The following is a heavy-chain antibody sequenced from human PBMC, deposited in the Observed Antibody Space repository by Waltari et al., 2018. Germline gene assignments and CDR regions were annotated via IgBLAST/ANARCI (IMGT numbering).Heavy chain of an antibody. CDR2: FYYSGST. D-gene: IGHD3-10*01. V-gene: IGHV4-39*07. Sequence: QLQLQESGPGLVKPSETLSLTCTVSGGSISSSSYYWGWIRQPPGKGLEWIGSFYYSGSTYYNPSLKSRFTISVDTSKNQFSLKLSSVTAADTAVYYCASPRITMVQGVILGEFDYWGQGTLVTVSS. J-gene: IGHJ4*02. CDR1: GGSISSSSYY. CDR3: ASPRITMVQGVILGEFDY.